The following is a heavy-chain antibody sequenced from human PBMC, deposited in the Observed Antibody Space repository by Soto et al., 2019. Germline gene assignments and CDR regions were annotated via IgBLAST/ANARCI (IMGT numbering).Heavy chain of an antibody. CDR3: ARVPGP. CDR2: IYHSGST. CDR1: GGSISSGGGGYS. Sequence: ASETLSLTCAVSGGSISSGGGGYSWSWIRQPPGKGLEWIGYIYHSGSTYYNPSLKSRVTISVDRSKNQFSLKLSSATAADTAVYYCARVPGPWGQGTLVTVSS. J-gene: IGHJ5*02. V-gene: IGHV4-30-2*01.